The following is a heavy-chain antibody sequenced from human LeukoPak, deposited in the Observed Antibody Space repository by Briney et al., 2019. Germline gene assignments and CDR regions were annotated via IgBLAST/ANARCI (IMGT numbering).Heavy chain of an antibody. D-gene: IGHD3-22*01. V-gene: IGHV3-23*01. CDR3: AKDTHYYDSSGHDY. Sequence: GGSLRLSCAASGFTFSSYAMSWVRQAPGKGLEWVSAISGSGGSTYYADSVKGRFTISRDNSKNTLYLQMNSLRAEDTAVYYCAKDTHYYDSSGHDYWGQGTLVTVSS. CDR2: ISGSGGST. CDR1: GFTFSSYA. J-gene: IGHJ4*02.